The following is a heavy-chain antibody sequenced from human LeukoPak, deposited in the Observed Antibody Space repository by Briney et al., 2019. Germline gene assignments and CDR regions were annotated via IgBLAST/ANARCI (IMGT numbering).Heavy chain of an antibody. CDR1: GFPFSSYA. V-gene: IGHV3-64D*06. Sequence: QPGGSLRLSCSASGFPFSSYAMHWVRQAPGKGLEYVSAISDSGGSTYYADSVKGRFTLSRDSSKSKLYLQMNSLRAEDTAVYNCVRGGYSSSLYQGAFDIWGQGTMVTVSS. D-gene: IGHD6-13*01. CDR3: VRGGYSSSLYQGAFDI. J-gene: IGHJ3*02. CDR2: ISDSGGST.